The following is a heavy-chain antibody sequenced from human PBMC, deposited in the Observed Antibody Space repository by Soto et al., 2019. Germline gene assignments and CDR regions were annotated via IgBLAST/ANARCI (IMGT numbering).Heavy chain of an antibody. V-gene: IGHV1-69*02. Sequence: QVQLVQSGAEVKKPGSSVKVSCKASGGTFSSYTISWVRQAPGQGLEWMGRIIPILGIANYAQKFQGRVTITADKSTSTAYMERSSLRSEDTAVYYCARVAYCSGGSCYNDAFDIWGQGTMVTVSS. J-gene: IGHJ3*02. CDR2: IIPILGIA. CDR1: GGTFSSYT. D-gene: IGHD2-15*01. CDR3: ARVAYCSGGSCYNDAFDI.